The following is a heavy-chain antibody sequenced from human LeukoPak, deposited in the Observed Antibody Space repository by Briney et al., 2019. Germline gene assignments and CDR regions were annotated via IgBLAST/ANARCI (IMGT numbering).Heavy chain of an antibody. CDR3: ARNRELERVFDY. V-gene: IGHV3-11*01. CDR1: GFIFNNYA. CDR2: ISSSGSTI. D-gene: IGHD1-1*01. J-gene: IGHJ4*02. Sequence: GGSLRLSCAASGFIFNNYAMSWVRQAPGKGLEWVSYISSSGSTIYYADSVKGRFTISRDNAKNSLYLQMNSLRAEDTAVYYCARNRELERVFDYWGQGTLVTVSS.